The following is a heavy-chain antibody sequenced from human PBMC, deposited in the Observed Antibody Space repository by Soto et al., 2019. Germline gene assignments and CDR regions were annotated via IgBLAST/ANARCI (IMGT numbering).Heavy chain of an antibody. V-gene: IGHV3-23*01. J-gene: IGHJ4*02. CDR2: ISGSGGST. CDR1: GFIFSIYA. D-gene: IGHD6-19*01. CDR3: AKHSVAGGYYFDY. Sequence: GGSLRLSCAASGFIFSIYAMSWVRQAPGKGLEWVSAISGSGGSTYSADSVKGRFTISRDNSKHTLYLQMNSLRADDTAVYYCAKHSVAGGYYFDYWGQGTLVTVSS.